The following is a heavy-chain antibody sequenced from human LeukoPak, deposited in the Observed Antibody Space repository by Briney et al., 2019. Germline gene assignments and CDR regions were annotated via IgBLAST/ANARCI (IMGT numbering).Heavy chain of an antibody. CDR2: INHSGST. V-gene: IGHV4-34*01. CDR3: ASIIAVAGYYYYYYMDV. D-gene: IGHD6-13*01. J-gene: IGHJ6*03. CDR1: GGSFSGYY. Sequence: SETLSLTCAVYGGSFSGYYWSWIRQPPGKGLEWIGEINHSGSTNYNPSLKSRVTISVDTSKNQFSLKLSSVTAADTAVYYCASIIAVAGYYYYYYMDVWGKGTTVTISS.